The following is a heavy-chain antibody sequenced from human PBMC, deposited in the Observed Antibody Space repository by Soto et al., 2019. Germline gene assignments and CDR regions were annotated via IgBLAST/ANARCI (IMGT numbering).Heavy chain of an antibody. V-gene: IGHV4-30-4*01. CDR3: ASGSSGDKVDS. CDR1: GGSISTVNYW. CDR2: IYHGGST. D-gene: IGHD7-27*01. Sequence: QVQLQESGPGLVKPSQTLSLTCTVSGGSISTVNYWWSWIRQSPDMGLEWIGHIYHGGSTYNNPALESRVTMSVDTSKNPLSLTLSSVSAADTGVYYCASGSSGDKVDSWGQGTLVTVSS. J-gene: IGHJ4*02.